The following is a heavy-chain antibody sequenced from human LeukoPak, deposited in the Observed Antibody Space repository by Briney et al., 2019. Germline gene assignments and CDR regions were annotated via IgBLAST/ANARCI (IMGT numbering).Heavy chain of an antibody. CDR2: IYTSGST. J-gene: IGHJ3*02. CDR3: ARTLWISGAFDI. D-gene: IGHD5-12*01. V-gene: IGHV4-4*07. Sequence: SETLSLTCTVSGGSISSYYWSWIRQPAGKGLEWIGRIYTSGSTNYNPSLKSRVTISVDTSKNQFSLKLSSVTAADTAVYYCARTLWISGAFDIWGQGTMVTVSS. CDR1: GGSISSYY.